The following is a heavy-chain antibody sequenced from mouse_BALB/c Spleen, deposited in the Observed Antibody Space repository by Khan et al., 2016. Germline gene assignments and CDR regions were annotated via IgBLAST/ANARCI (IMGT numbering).Heavy chain of an antibody. Sequence: EVKLEESGGGLVQPGGSMKLSCVASGFTFSNYWMNWVRQSPEKGLEWVAEIRLKSNNYATHYAESVKGRFTISRDDSKSSVYLQMNHLRAEDTGIYYCPDSLFAYGGQGTLVTVSA. J-gene: IGHJ3*01. CDR3: PDSLFAY. CDR1: GFTFSNYW. CDR2: IRLKSNNYAT. V-gene: IGHV6-6*02.